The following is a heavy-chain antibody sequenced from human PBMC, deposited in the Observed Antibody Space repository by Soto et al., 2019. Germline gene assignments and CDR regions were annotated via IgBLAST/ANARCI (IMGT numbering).Heavy chain of an antibody. V-gene: IGHV3-15*07. D-gene: IGHD6-25*01. CDR2: IKSKTDGGTA. CDR3: TTGMSGPTNF. CDR1: GFSFTNAW. Sequence: EAQLVESGGGLVNPGGSLRLCCAASGFSFTNAWMNWVRQAPGKGLEWVGRIKSKTDGGTADYAAPVKGRFTISRDESKNTLYLQMNSLKTEDTAVYYCTTGMSGPTNFWGQGTLVIVSS. J-gene: IGHJ4*02.